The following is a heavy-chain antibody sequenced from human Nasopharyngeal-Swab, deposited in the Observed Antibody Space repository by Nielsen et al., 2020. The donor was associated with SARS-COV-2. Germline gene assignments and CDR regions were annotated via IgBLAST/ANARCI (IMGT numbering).Heavy chain of an antibody. V-gene: IGHV3-49*03. Sequence: GGSLRLSWTASGFSFVDYAMSWFRQAQGRGLEWIAFIRSNIHGGTTEYAASVRGRFVMSRDDSKLIAYLLLNSLKTEDTGVYYCTRVLVAAGPMLDYWGQGTLVTVSS. J-gene: IGHJ4*02. CDR3: TRVLVAAGPMLDY. CDR1: GFSFVDYA. D-gene: IGHD6-13*01. CDR2: IRSNIHGGTT.